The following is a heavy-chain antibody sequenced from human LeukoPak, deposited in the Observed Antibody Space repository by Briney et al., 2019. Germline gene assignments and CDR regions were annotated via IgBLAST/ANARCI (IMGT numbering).Heavy chain of an antibody. D-gene: IGHD2-15*01. Sequence: RESGPALVKPTQTLTLTCTFSGFSLSTSGMCVSCIRQPPGKALEWLARIDWDDDKYYSTSLKTRLTISKDTSKNQVVLTMTNMDPVDTATYYCARMQQDCSGGSCYPGKVDYWGQGTLVTVSS. CDR2: IDWDDDK. V-gene: IGHV2-70*11. J-gene: IGHJ4*02. CDR1: GFSLSTSGMC. CDR3: ARMQQDCSGGSCYPGKVDY.